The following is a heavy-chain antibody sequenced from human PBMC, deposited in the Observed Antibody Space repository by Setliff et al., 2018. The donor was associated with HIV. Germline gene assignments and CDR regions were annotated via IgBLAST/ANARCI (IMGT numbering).Heavy chain of an antibody. CDR3: ARGNYYNLWADPFDF. D-gene: IGHD3-3*01. Sequence: SETLSLTCAVYGGPFSGFYWSWIRQPPGKGLEWIGEVHHSGSTNYNPSLKSRVTISVDTSKNQFSLKLTSVTAADTAVYYCARGNYYNLWADPFDFWGQGTLVTVS. V-gene: IGHV4-34*01. J-gene: IGHJ5*01. CDR1: GGPFSGFY. CDR2: VHHSGST.